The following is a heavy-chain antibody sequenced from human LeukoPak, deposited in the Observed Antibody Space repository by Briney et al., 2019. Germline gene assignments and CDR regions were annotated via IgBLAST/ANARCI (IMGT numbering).Heavy chain of an antibody. V-gene: IGHV4-4*09. Sequence: SETLSLTCTVSGGSISSYYWSWIRQPPGKGLEWIGYIYTSGSTNYNPSLKSRVTISVDASKNQFSLKLSSVTAADTAVYYCATVTTSYFDYWGQGTLVTVSS. CDR3: ATVTTSYFDY. J-gene: IGHJ4*02. CDR2: IYTSGST. D-gene: IGHD4-11*01. CDR1: GGSISSYY.